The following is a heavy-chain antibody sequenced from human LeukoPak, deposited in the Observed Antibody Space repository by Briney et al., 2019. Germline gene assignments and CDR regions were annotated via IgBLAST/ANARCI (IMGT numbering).Heavy chain of an antibody. CDR3: TISSGGSCYQ. V-gene: IGHV3-21*01. J-gene: IGHJ4*02. Sequence: PGGSLRLSCAASGFTFSSYAMSWVRQAPGKGLEWVSSISSSSNYIYYADSVKGRFTISRDNAKNSLYLQMNSLRAEDTAVYYCTISSGGSCYQWGQGTLVTVSS. CDR1: GFTFSSYA. D-gene: IGHD2-15*01. CDR2: ISSSSNYI.